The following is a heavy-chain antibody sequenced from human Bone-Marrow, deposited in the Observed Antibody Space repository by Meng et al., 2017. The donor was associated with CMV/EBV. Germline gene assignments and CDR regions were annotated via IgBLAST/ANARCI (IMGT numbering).Heavy chain of an antibody. V-gene: IGHV2-5*01. J-gene: IGHJ6*02. CDR1: GFSLSTSGVG. CDR3: AHRRGGYCSSTRCYKGMGGMDV. Sequence: SGPTLVKPTQTLTLTCTFSGFSLSTSGVGVGWIRQPPGKALEWLALIYWNDDKRYSPSLKSRLTITKDTSKNQVVLTMTNMDPVDTATYYCAHRRGGYCSSTRCYKGMGGMDVTGQGTTVTVSS. D-gene: IGHD2-2*02. CDR2: IYWNDDK.